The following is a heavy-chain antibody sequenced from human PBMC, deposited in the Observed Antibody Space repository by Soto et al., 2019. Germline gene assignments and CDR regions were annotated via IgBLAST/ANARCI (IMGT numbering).Heavy chain of an antibody. J-gene: IGHJ4*02. CDR1: GFTFSDYY. Sequence: PGGSLRLSCAASGFTFSDYYMSWIRQAPWKGLEWVSYISSSSSYTNYADSVKGRFTISRDNTKNSLYLQMNSLRAEDTAVYYCARDGAARIGGDYFDYWRQATVVTVSS. CDR2: ISSSSSYT. V-gene: IGHV3-11*06. CDR3: ARDGAARIGGDYFDY. D-gene: IGHD6-6*01.